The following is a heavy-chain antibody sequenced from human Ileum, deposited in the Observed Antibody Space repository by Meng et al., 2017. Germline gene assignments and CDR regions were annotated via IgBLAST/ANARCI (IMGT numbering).Heavy chain of an antibody. CDR1: VFTFSSYR. CDR2: ISGTSGYI. CDR3: ASDY. J-gene: IGHJ4*02. V-gene: IGHV3-21*01. Sequence: LVVSWGGLVNPWGFPRLSFSASVFTFSSYRMNWVRHAPGKGLEWVSSISGTSGYIYYADSVKGRFTISRDNAKNSLYLQMNSLRAEDTAVYYCASDYWGQGTVVTVSS.